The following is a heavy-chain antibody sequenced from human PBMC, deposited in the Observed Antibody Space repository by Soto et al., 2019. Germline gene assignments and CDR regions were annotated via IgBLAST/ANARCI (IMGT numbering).Heavy chain of an antibody. CDR3: AREVRWLKIFDY. CDR1: GGSISSYY. CDR2: IYYSGST. J-gene: IGHJ4*02. V-gene: IGHV4-59*01. Sequence: SETLSLTCTVSGGSISSYYWSWIRQPPGKGLEWIGYIYYSGSTNYNPSLKSRVTISVDTSKNQFSLKLSSVTAADTAVYYCAREVRWLKIFDYWGQGTLVTVSS. D-gene: IGHD4-17*01.